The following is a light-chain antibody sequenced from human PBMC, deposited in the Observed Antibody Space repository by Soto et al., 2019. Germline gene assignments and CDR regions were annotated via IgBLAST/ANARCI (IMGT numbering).Light chain of an antibody. CDR3: CSYAGSYTYG. CDR1: SSDVGGYNY. J-gene: IGLJ1*01. CDR2: DVT. Sequence: QSALTQPRSVSGSPVQSVTISCTGTSSDVGGYNYVSWYQQHPGKAPKFMIYDVTKRPSGVPDRFSGSKSGNTASLTISGLQAEDEADYYCCSYAGSYTYGFGTGTKVTVL. V-gene: IGLV2-11*01.